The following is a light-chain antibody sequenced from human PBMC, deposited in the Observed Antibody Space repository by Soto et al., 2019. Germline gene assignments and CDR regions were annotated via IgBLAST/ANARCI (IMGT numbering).Light chain of an antibody. CDR1: SSNIGAGYD. CDR2: VNS. J-gene: IGLJ3*02. V-gene: IGLV1-40*01. CDR3: QSYDSSLSRV. Sequence: QSVLTQPPSVSGAPGQRVTISCTGSSSNIGAGYDVHWYQQFPGAAPKLLIYVNSNRPSGVPDRFSGSKSGTSASLAITGLQAEDEADYYCQSYDSSLSRVFGGGTQLTVL.